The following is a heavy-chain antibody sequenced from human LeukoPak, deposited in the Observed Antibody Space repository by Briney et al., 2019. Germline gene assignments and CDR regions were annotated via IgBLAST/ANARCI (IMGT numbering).Heavy chain of an antibody. J-gene: IGHJ3*02. Sequence: GRSLRLSCAASGFTFSRHGMHWVRQAPGKGLEWVAVIGDTGRAKYYADSVEGRFTASRDNSKNTLYLQMNSLRAEDTAVYYCARDVSRSRNAFDIWGQGTMVTVSS. CDR2: IGDTGRAK. V-gene: IGHV3-33*08. D-gene: IGHD1-26*01. CDR3: ARDVSRSRNAFDI. CDR1: GFTFSRHG.